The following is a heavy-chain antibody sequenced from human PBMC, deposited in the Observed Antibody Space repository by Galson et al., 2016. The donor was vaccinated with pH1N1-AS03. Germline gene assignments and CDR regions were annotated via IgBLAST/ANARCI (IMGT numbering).Heavy chain of an antibody. CDR3: ARDWHNWNDSDYYYFYMDV. J-gene: IGHJ6*03. D-gene: IGHD1-1*01. CDR2: ITSTSYK. CDR1: GFMFSTYR. V-gene: IGHV3-21*01. Sequence: SLRLSCAASGFMFSTYRMNWVRQAPGKGLEWVSSITSTSYKNYADSVKGRFTLSRDDAKNSLYLQMNSLRVEDTAVYYCARDWHNWNDSDYYYFYMDVWGKGTTVTGSS.